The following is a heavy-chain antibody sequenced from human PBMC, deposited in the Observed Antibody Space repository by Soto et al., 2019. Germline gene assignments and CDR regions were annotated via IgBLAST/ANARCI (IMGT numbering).Heavy chain of an antibody. CDR1: GGSMSSYF. J-gene: IGHJ6*02. CDR3: ARVKTVDYYGMGV. V-gene: IGHV4-4*07. Sequence: PSETLSLTCTVSGGSMSSYFWSWIRQPAGKGLEWIGRIYSSGSTDYNPSLKSRVTMPIDTSKNQFSLNLSSVTAADTAVYFCARVKTVDYYGMGVWGQGTTVTVSS. CDR2: IYSSGST.